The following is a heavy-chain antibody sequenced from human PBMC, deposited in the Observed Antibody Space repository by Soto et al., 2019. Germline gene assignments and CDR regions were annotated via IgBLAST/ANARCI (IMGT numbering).Heavy chain of an antibody. CDR2: IYHSGTT. Sequence: SETLSLTCTVSGGSISSGDYYWSWIRQPPGKGLEWIGYIYHSGTTYYNPSLKSRVTISVDMSKNQFSLKLNSVTAADTAVYYCARVGGPYDIWGQGTTLTVSS. CDR3: ARVGGPYDI. V-gene: IGHV4-30-4*01. J-gene: IGHJ6*02. CDR1: GGSISSGDYY. D-gene: IGHD3-9*01.